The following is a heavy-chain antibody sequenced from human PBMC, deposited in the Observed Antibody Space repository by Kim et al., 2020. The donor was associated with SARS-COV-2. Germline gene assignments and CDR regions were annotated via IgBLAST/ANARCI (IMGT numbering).Heavy chain of an antibody. V-gene: IGHV3-23*01. CDR3: AKVTLPYYDTPLYYYGMDV. J-gene: IGHJ6*02. CDR1: GFTFSSYA. CDR2: ISGSGGST. Sequence: GGSLRLSCAASGFTFSSYAMSWVRQAPGKGLEWVSAISGSGGSTYYADSVKGRFTISRDNSKNTLYLQMNSLRAEDTAVYYCAKVTLPYYDTPLYYYGMDVWGQGTTVTVSS. D-gene: IGHD3-9*01.